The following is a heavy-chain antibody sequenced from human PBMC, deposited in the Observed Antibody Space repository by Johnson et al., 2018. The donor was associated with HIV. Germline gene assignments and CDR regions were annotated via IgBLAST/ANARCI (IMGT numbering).Heavy chain of an antibody. J-gene: IGHJ3*02. CDR2: IRYDTSKK. CDR3: VKERQLVHSFDI. CDR1: GFTFSTYG. Sequence: VQLVESGGGVVQPGRSLRLSCAVSGFTFSTYGMHWVRQGPGKGLEWVALIRYDTSKKYYADSVKGRFTVSRDNTKNTLYLQMNSLRPEDTAVYYCVKERQLVHSFDIWGQGTMVAVSS. D-gene: IGHD6-6*01. V-gene: IGHV3-30*02.